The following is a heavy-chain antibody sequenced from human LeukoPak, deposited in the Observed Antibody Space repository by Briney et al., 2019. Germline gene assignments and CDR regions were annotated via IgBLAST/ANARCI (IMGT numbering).Heavy chain of an antibody. J-gene: IGHJ4*02. Sequence: EGSLRLSCAASGFTFSSYAMSWVRQAPGKGLEWVSAISGSGGSTYYADSVKGRFTISRDNSKNTLYLQMNSLRAEDTAVYYCATAITMVRGVLPFDYWGQGTLDTVSS. V-gene: IGHV3-23*01. D-gene: IGHD3-10*01. CDR1: GFTFSSYA. CDR3: ATAITMVRGVLPFDY. CDR2: ISGSGGST.